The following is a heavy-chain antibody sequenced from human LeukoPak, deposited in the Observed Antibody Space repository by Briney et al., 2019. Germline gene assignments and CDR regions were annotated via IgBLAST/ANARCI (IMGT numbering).Heavy chain of an antibody. V-gene: IGHV4-34*01. Sequence: SETLSLTCAVYGGSFSGYYWSWLRQPPGKGLEWIGEINHSGSTNYNPSLKSRVTISVDTSKNQFSLRLSSVAAADRAVYYCARGSRYCTNGVCYSNSTFDYWGQGTLVTVSS. J-gene: IGHJ4*02. CDR2: INHSGST. CDR1: GGSFSGYY. CDR3: ARGSRYCTNGVCYSNSTFDY. D-gene: IGHD2-8*01.